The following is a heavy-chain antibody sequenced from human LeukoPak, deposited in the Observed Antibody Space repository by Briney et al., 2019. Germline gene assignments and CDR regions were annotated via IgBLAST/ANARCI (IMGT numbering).Heavy chain of an antibody. CDR3: ARHGSVSSGALV. CDR2: IFYSGST. J-gene: IGHJ4*02. CDR1: GGSISSYY. D-gene: IGHD3-22*01. Sequence: SETLSLTCTVSGGSISSYYWSWIRQPSGKGLEWIGYIFYSGSTNYNPSLKSRVTISVDTSKNQFSLKLSSVTAAGTAVYYCARHGSVSSGALVWGQGTLVTVSS. V-gene: IGHV4-59*08.